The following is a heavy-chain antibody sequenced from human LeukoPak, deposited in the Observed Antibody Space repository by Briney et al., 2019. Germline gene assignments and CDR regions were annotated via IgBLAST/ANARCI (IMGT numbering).Heavy chain of an antibody. Sequence: SETLSLTCTVSGGSITSGGYYWSWIRQHPGKGLDWIGHVYYSGRTYYNPSLKSRVFISVDASKNQFSLKLSSVTAADTAVYYCARALLPTTYHYGLDVWGQGTTVTVSS. CDR2: VYYSGRT. CDR3: ARALLPTTYHYGLDV. V-gene: IGHV4-31*03. J-gene: IGHJ6*02. CDR1: GGSITSGGYY. D-gene: IGHD2-15*01.